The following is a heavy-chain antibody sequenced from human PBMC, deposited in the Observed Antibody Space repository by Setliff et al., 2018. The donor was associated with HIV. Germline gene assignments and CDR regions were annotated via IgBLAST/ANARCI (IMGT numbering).Heavy chain of an antibody. V-gene: IGHV4-39*01. CDR1: GGSVSTSSYS. CDR2: IYHTGKT. J-gene: IGHJ3*02. D-gene: IGHD2-15*01. Sequence: PSETLSLTCTVSGGSVSTSSYSWGWIRQPPEKGLEWIGTIYHTGKTYYNSSLNSRVTIAVDTSKDQSSLNLSTVTAADTAVYYCGRVAGYCAPSRCYGYNAFDIWGPGTMVTV. CDR3: GRVAGYCAPSRCYGYNAFDI.